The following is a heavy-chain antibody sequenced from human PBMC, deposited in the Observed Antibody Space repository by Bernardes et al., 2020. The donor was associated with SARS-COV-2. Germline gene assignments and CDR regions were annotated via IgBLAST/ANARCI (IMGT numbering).Heavy chain of an antibody. Sequence: ASVKVSCKASGYTFTGYYMHWVRQAPGQGLEWMGWINPNSGGTNYAQKFQGRVTMTRDTSISTAYMELSRLRSDDTAVYYCASSLGDSSGYYYTPLDAFDIWGQGTMVTVSS. CDR3: ASSLGDSSGYYYTPLDAFDI. CDR2: INPNSGGT. J-gene: IGHJ3*02. CDR1: GYTFTGYY. V-gene: IGHV1-2*02. D-gene: IGHD3-22*01.